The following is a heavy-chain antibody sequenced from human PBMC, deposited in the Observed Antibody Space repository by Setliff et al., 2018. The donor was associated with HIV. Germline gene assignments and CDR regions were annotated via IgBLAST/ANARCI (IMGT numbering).Heavy chain of an antibody. Sequence: TSETLSLTCTVSSGSISSNSYYWGWIRQPPGKGLEWIGSIYYSGSTYYNPSLKSRVTISVDTSKNQFSLKLSSVTTADTAVYYCARDGGLDAKNAFDIWGQGAMLTVSS. CDR1: SGSISSNSYY. V-gene: IGHV4-39*07. J-gene: IGHJ3*02. CDR3: ARDGGLDAKNAFDI. D-gene: IGHD3-16*01. CDR2: IYYSGST.